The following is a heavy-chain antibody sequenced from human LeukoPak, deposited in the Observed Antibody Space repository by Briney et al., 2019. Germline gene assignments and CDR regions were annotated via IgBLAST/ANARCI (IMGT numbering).Heavy chain of an antibody. V-gene: IGHV3-30*01. D-gene: IGHD2-21*02. CDR3: ARGDMVTAIREYFIHYIDY. J-gene: IGHJ4*02. CDR1: GFTFSSYA. CDR2: ISYDGSNK. Sequence: GRSLRLSCAASGFTFSSYAMNWVRQAPGKGLEWVAVISYDGSNKYYADSVKGRFTISRDNSKNTLYLQMNSLRAEDTAGYYCARGDMVTAIREYFIHYIDYWGQGTLVTVSS.